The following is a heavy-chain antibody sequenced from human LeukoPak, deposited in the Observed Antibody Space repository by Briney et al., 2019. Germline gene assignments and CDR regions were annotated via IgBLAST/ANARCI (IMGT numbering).Heavy chain of an antibody. CDR2: IIPIFGTA. CDR3: ARGGYYDSSGYDAFDI. CDR1: GGTFSSYA. Sequence: AAVKVSCKASGGTFSSYAISWVRQAPGQGLEWMGGIIPIFGTANYAQKFQGRVTITTDESTSTDYMELSSLRSEDTAVYYCARGGYYDSSGYDAFDIWGQGTMVTVSS. V-gene: IGHV1-69*05. D-gene: IGHD3-22*01. J-gene: IGHJ3*02.